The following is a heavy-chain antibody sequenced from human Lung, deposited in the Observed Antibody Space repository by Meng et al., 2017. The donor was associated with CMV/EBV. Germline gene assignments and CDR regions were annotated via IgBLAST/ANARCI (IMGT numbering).Heavy chain of an antibody. CDR3: ARYLTTVTTHWFDP. J-gene: IGHJ5*02. CDR2: IKQDGSEK. Sequence: LTXXASGFTFSSYWMSWVRQAPGKGLEWVANIKQDGSEKYYVDSVKGRFTISRDNAKNSLYLQMNSLRAEDTAVYYCARYLTTVTTHWFDPWGQGTMVTVSS. CDR1: GFTFSSYW. D-gene: IGHD4-17*01. V-gene: IGHV3-7*01.